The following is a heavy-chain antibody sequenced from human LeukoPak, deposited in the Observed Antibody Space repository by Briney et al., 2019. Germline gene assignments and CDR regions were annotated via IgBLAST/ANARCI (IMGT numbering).Heavy chain of an antibody. V-gene: IGHV1-69*13. CDR2: IIPIFGTA. CDR3: ASSPSRLLDYYYYYGMDV. D-gene: IGHD2-15*01. CDR1: GGTFSSYA. Sequence: AASVKVSCKASGGTFSSYAISWVRQAPGQGLEWMGGIIPIFGTANYAQKFQGRVTITADESTSTAYMELSSLRSVDTAVYYCASSPSRLLDYYYYYGMDVWGQGTTVTVSS. J-gene: IGHJ6*02.